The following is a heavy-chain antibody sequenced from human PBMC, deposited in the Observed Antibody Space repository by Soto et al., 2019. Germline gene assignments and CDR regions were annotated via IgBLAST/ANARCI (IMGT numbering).Heavy chain of an antibody. D-gene: IGHD3-16*01. CDR2: ISSGSIYI. Sequence: GGSLRLSGAASGFTFSTYTINWVRQAPGKGLEWISSISSGSIYIYYAGSVKGRFTISRDNAKNSLFLQMNSLRADDTAVYYFGRRILSVGAYPDCWGQGT. V-gene: IGHV3-21*01. J-gene: IGHJ4*02. CDR3: GRRILSVGAYPDC. CDR1: GFTFSTYT.